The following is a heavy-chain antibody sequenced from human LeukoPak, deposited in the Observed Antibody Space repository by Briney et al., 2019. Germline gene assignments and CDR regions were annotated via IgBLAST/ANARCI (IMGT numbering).Heavy chain of an antibody. J-gene: IGHJ4*02. V-gene: IGHV3-23*01. CDR2: ISGSGGST. CDR1: GFTFSSYA. D-gene: IGHD5-18*01. Sequence: GGSLRLSCAASGFTFSSYAMSWVRQAPGKGLEWVSAISGSGGSTYYADSVKGRFTIPRDNSKNTLYLQMNSLRAEDTAVYYCAKTRYSYGYNYFDYWGQGTLVTVSS. CDR3: AKTRYSYGYNYFDY.